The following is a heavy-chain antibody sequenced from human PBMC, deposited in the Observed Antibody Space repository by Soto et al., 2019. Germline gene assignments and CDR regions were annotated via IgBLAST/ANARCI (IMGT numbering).Heavy chain of an antibody. J-gene: IGHJ3*02. D-gene: IGHD2-2*01. Sequence: GGSLRLSCAASGFTFSRYYMNWVRQAPGKGLEWVSSISTTSTYTHYADSLKGRFTISRDNAKKLLYLQMDSLRAEDTAVYYCARDDGLSSTNVKAFDIWGQGTKVTVSS. CDR2: ISTTSTYT. CDR3: ARDDGLSSTNVKAFDI. CDR1: GFTFSRYY. V-gene: IGHV3-21*01.